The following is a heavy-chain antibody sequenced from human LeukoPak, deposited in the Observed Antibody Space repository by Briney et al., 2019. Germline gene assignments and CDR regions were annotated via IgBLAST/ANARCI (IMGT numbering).Heavy chain of an antibody. CDR3: ARDSGYSYADDY. Sequence: GGSLRLSCAASGFTFMSSAMQWVRQAPGKGLEWVSYITYNSGTIFYADSVKGRFTISRDNAKDSLYLQMSSLRDEDTAVYYCARDSGYSYADDYWGQGTLVTVSS. J-gene: IGHJ4*02. CDR2: ITYNSGTI. V-gene: IGHV3-48*02. D-gene: IGHD5-18*01. CDR1: GFTFMSSA.